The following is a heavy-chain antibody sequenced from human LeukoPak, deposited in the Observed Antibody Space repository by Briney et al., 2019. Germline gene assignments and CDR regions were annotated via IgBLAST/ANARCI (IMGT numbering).Heavy chain of an antibody. J-gene: IGHJ1*01. CDR3: TADLRL. CDR1: GFTFNTAW. CDR2: IKSKTDGGTT. V-gene: IGHV3-15*01. D-gene: IGHD3-16*01. Sequence: SGGSLRLSCAVSGFTFNTAWMSWVRQAPGKGLEYIGRIKSKTDGGTTYYAAPVKGRFTISRDDSKNTLYLQMSGLKIEDTALYYCTADLRLWGQGTLVTVSS.